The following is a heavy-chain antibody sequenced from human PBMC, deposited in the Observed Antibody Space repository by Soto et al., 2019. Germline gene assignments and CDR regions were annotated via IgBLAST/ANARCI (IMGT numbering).Heavy chain of an antibody. CDR3: ARDGYGFGKGYYLDH. V-gene: IGHV3-11*06. D-gene: IGHD5-18*01. J-gene: IGHJ4*02. CDR2: ISFSSSYT. CDR1: GLTLSDYY. Sequence: QVQLVESGGGLVKPGGSLRLSCAASGLTLSDYYMTWIRQAPGKGLEWVSDISFSSSYTNNADSVKGRFTISRDNAKNSRYLQMNSLRAEDTAVYYCARDGYGFGKGYYLDHWGQGALVTVSS.